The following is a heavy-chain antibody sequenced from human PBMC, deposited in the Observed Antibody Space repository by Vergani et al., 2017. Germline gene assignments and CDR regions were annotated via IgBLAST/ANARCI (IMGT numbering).Heavy chain of an antibody. J-gene: IGHJ4*02. CDR2: INPSGDHT. CDR3: PRGDYDILTGYRY. V-gene: IGHV1-46*03. Sequence: QVPVVQPGAEVKKPGASVKVPCKTLGYTFSNYYMHWARQAPGQGLEWMGIINPSGDHTNYAQKFQCRVTMTRDTSTSTVYMELSSLRSENTAIYYCPRGDYDILTGYRYWGQGTLVTVSA. D-gene: IGHD3-9*01. CDR1: GYTFSNYY.